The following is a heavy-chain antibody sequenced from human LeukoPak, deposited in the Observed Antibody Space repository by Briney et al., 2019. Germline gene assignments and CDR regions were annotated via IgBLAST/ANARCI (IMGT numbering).Heavy chain of an antibody. CDR3: AFTDDSSPFPGYYYMDV. J-gene: IGHJ6*03. D-gene: IGHD6-6*01. Sequence: ASVKISCKASGKTFTNYYMHWVRQAPGQGLEWKGLINPSVGSRVYAQKFQGRVTLTTDTSTSTVYMELTSLRSEDTAVYFCAFTDDSSPFPGYYYMDVWGKGTTVAVSS. CDR1: GKTFTNYY. CDR2: INPSVGSR. V-gene: IGHV1-46*01.